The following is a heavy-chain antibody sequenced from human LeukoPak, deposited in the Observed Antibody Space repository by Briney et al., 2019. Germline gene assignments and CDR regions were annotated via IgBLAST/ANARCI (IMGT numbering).Heavy chain of an antibody. CDR2: ISGSGGST. CDR3: ARERGGYCSSTSCSNAIDY. CDR1: GFTFSSYA. V-gene: IGHV3-23*01. J-gene: IGHJ4*02. D-gene: IGHD2-2*01. Sequence: PGGSLRLSCAASGFTFSSYAMSWVRQAPGKGLEWVSAISGSGGSTYYADSVKGRFTISRDNSKNTLYLQMNSLRAEDTAVYYCARERGGYCSSTSCSNAIDYWGQGTLVTVSS.